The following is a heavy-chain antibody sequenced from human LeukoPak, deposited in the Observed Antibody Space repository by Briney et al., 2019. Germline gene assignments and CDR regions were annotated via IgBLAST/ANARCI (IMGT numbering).Heavy chain of an antibody. Sequence: GGSLRLSCAASGFTFSSYAMSWVRQAPGKGLEWVSVISGSGDTTNYADSVKGRFTISRDNSKNTLNLQTNSLRAEDTAVYYCAEYVEGAEYFQHWGQGTLVTVSS. CDR2: ISGSGDTT. J-gene: IGHJ1*01. D-gene: IGHD3-10*02. CDR1: GFTFSSYA. V-gene: IGHV3-23*01. CDR3: AEYVEGAEYFQH.